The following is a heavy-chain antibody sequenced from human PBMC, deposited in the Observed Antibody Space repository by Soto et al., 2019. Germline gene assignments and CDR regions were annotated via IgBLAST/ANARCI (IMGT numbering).Heavy chain of an antibody. Sequence: ASVKVSCKASGYTFTGYYMHWVRQAPGQGLEWMGWINPNIGTTNYAQKFQGRVTITTDESTSTAYMELSSLRSEDTAVYYCARVVVPAAILWFDPWGQGTLVTVS. J-gene: IGHJ5*02. CDR1: GYTFTGYY. D-gene: IGHD2-2*01. V-gene: IGHV1-2*02. CDR3: ARVVVPAAILWFDP. CDR2: INPNIGTT.